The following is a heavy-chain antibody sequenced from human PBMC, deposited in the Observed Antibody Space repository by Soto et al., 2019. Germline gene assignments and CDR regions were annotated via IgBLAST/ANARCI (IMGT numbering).Heavy chain of an antibody. D-gene: IGHD2-8*01. CDR1: GGSFSGYY. Sequence: QVQLQQWGAGLLKPSETLSLTCAVYGGSFSGYYWSWIRQPPGKGLEWIGEINHSGSTNYNPSLKSRVTIAVVTSKNQFSLKLSSVTAADTAVYYCARPMASYCTNGVCYTPDAFDIWGQGTMVTVSS. CDR2: INHSGST. CDR3: ARPMASYCTNGVCYTPDAFDI. J-gene: IGHJ3*02. V-gene: IGHV4-34*01.